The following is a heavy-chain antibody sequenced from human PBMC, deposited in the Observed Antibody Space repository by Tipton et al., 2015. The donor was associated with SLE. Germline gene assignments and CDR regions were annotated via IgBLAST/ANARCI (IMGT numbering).Heavy chain of an antibody. D-gene: IGHD3-16*01. J-gene: IGHJ3*02. CDR2: IYYSGST. CDR3: AGVLSPYLDAFDI. V-gene: IGHV4-59*12. Sequence: LRLSCAASGFTFSSYSMNWVRQAPGKGLEWIGYIYYSGSTNYNPSLKSRVTISVDTSTNQFSLKLSSVTAADTAVYYCAGVLSPYLDAFDICGQGTMVTVSS. CDR1: GFTFSSYS.